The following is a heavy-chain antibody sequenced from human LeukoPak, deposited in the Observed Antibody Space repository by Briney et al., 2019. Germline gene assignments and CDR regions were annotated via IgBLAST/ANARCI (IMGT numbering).Heavy chain of an antibody. V-gene: IGHV1-18*01. J-gene: IGHJ4*02. Sequence: ASVKVSCKASGYTFTSYGISWVRQTPGQGLEWMGWISAYNGNTNYAQKFQGRVTMTTDTATSTAYMELRSLRSDDTAVYYCAITGSGWYYYFDYWGQGTLVAVSS. D-gene: IGHD6-19*01. CDR3: AITGSGWYYYFDY. CDR1: GYTFTSYG. CDR2: ISAYNGNT.